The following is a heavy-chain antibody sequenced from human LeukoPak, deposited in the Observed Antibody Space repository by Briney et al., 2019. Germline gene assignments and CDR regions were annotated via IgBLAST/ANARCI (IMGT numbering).Heavy chain of an antibody. Sequence: GQSLNISCKASGYSFSRDWIAWARQMPGKGLEWMGIIFPIDSEPTYSTSFQATVTISAYKYISTAYRQWSSLKASETAMYYWTRGCSGGRCSRDAMEVLGQG. V-gene: IGHV5-51*01. J-gene: IGHJ6*01. D-gene: IGHD2-15*01. CDR1: GYSFSRDW. CDR3: TRGCSGGRCSRDAMEV. CDR2: IFPIDSEP.